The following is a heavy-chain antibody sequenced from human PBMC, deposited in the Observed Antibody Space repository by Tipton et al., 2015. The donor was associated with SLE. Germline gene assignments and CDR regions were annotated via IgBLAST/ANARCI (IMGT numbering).Heavy chain of an antibody. CDR2: IYYSGSP. V-gene: IGHV4-31*03. D-gene: IGHD1-1*01. J-gene: IGHJ6*03. CDR3: ARDGDGGNVYYMDV. Sequence: TLSLTCSVSGGSISSGDHHWNWIRRRPGKGLEWIGDIYYSGSPYYNPSLKSRITISLDTSKNEFSLRLRSVTAADTAVYYCARDGDGGNVYYMDVWGKGTTVTVSS. CDR1: GGSISSGDHH.